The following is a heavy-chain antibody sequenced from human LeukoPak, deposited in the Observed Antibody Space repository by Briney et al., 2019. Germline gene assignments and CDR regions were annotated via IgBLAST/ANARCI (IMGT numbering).Heavy chain of an antibody. V-gene: IGHV3-30-3*01. D-gene: IGHD3-22*01. Sequence: GGSLRLSCAASGFTFSSHAMHWVRQAPGKGLEWVAVISYDGSNKYYADSVKGRFTISRDNSKNTLYLQMNSLRAEDTAVYYCASPPTYYYDSSGLGLGYWGQGTLVTVSS. CDR3: ASPPTYYYDSSGLGLGY. CDR2: ISYDGSNK. J-gene: IGHJ4*02. CDR1: GFTFSSHA.